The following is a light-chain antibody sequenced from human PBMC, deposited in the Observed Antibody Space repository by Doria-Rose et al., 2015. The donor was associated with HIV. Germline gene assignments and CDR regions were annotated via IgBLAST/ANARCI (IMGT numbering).Light chain of an antibody. CDR3: MQALQTPYT. Sequence: PGQPAPISCRSSQSLLHTIGYNYLDWYLQKPGQSPQLLIYLGSNRASGVPDRFSGSGSGTDFTLKISRVEAEDVGVYYCMQALQTPYTFGQGTKLEIK. V-gene: IGKV2-28*01. CDR1: QSLLHTIGYNY. CDR2: LGS. J-gene: IGKJ2*01.